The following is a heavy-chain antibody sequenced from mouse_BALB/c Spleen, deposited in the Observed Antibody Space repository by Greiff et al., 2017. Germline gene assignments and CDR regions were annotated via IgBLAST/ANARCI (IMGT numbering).Heavy chain of an antibody. CDR3: ARAYDGYYFDY. CDR2: IRNKANGYTT. D-gene: IGHD2-3*01. J-gene: IGHJ2*01. CDR1: GFTFTDYY. Sequence: DVQLVESGGGLVQPGGSLRLSCATSGFTFTDYYMSWVRQPPGKALEWLGFIRNKANGYTTEYSASVKGRFTISRDNSQSILYLQMNTLRAEDSATYYCARAYDGYYFDYWGQGTTLTVSS. V-gene: IGHV7-3*02.